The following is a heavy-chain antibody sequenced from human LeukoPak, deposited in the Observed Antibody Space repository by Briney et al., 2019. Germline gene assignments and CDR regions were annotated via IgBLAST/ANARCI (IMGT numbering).Heavy chain of an antibody. D-gene: IGHD6-13*01. Sequence: ESGPTLVNPTQTLTLTCTFSGFSLSTSGVGVGWIRQPPGKALEWLALIYWNDDKRYSPSLNRRLTTTKTASKKQVVLTMTNMDPVDTATYYCAHSSGYSSPFDYWGQGTLVTVSS. J-gene: IGHJ4*02. CDR1: GFSLSTSGVG. V-gene: IGHV2-5*01. CDR2: IYWNDDK. CDR3: AHSSGYSSPFDY.